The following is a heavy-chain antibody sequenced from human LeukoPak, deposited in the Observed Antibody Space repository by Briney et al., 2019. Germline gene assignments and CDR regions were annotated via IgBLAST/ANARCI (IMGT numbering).Heavy chain of an antibody. V-gene: IGHV3-48*01. Sequence: QPGGSLRLSCAASGFTVSSNYMSWVRQAPGKGLEWVSYISSSSSTIYYADSAKGRFTISRDNAKNSLYLQMNSLRAEDTAVYYCARGGIQLWACGYWGQGTLVTVSS. CDR2: ISSSSSTI. CDR3: ARGGIQLWACGY. J-gene: IGHJ4*02. D-gene: IGHD5-18*01. CDR1: GFTVSSNY.